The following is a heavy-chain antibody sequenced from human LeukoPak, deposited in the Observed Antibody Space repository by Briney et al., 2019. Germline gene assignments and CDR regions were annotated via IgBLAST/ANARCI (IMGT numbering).Heavy chain of an antibody. Sequence: GGSLRLSCAASGFTFSSYAMSWVRQAPGKGLEWVSYISSSSSTIYYADSVKGRFTISRDNAKNSLYLQMNSLRAEDTAVYYCAREGDYVWGSYRENKDDAFDIWGQGTMVTVSS. D-gene: IGHD3-16*02. J-gene: IGHJ3*02. V-gene: IGHV3-48*04. CDR3: AREGDYVWGSYRENKDDAFDI. CDR1: GFTFSSYA. CDR2: ISSSSSTI.